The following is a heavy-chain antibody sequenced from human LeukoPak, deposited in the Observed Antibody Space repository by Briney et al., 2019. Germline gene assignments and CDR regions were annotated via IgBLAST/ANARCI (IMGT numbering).Heavy chain of an antibody. CDR3: ARGKGAAVLRYFDWLSYFDY. D-gene: IGHD3-9*01. Sequence: ASVTVSCTASGYTFTDYYMHWVRQAPGQGLEWMGRINPNSGGTNYAQKFQGRVTMTRDTSISTAYMELSRLRSDDTAVYYCARGKGAAVLRYFDWLSYFDYWGQGTLVTVSS. CDR1: GYTFTDYY. J-gene: IGHJ4*02. V-gene: IGHV1-2*06. CDR2: INPNSGGT.